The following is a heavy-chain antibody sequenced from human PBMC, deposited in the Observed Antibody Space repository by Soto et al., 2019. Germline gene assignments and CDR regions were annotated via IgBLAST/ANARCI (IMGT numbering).Heavy chain of an antibody. CDR1: GFTFTSSA. CDR3: AVAALTYYYYGTDV. Sequence: SVKVSCKASGFTFTSSAVQWVRQARGQRLEWIGWIVVGSGNTNYAQKFQERVTITRDMSTSTAYMELSSLRSEDTAVYYCAVAALTYYYYGTDVWGQGTTVTVSS. J-gene: IGHJ6*02. V-gene: IGHV1-58*01. CDR2: IVVGSGNT. D-gene: IGHD6-6*01.